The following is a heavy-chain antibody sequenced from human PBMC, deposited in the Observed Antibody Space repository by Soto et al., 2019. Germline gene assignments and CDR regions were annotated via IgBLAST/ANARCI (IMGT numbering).Heavy chain of an antibody. J-gene: IGHJ4*02. V-gene: IGHV4-39*01. D-gene: IGHD3-16*01. CDR1: GGSINSRSYS. Sequence: PSETLSLTCSVSGGSINSRSYSWGWIRQPPGKGLEWIGTFYNNENPNYNPSLKSRVTISVDTSKNQFSLNLTSVTAADTAVYYCAKHGLTAYMAYYFDLWGRGTLVTVSS. CDR2: FYNNENP. CDR3: AKHGLTAYMAYYFDL.